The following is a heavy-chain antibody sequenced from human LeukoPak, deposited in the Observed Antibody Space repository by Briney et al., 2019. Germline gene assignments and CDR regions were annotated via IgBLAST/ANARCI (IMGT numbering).Heavy chain of an antibody. J-gene: IGHJ4*02. V-gene: IGHV1-69*05. CDR1: GGTFSSYA. Sequence: GSSVTVSCTASGGTFSSYAISWVRQAPGQGLEWMGGIIPIFGTANYAQKFQGRVTITTDESTSTAYMELSSLRSDDTAVYYCARDWGIAAAGDYWGQGTLVTVSS. D-gene: IGHD6-13*01. CDR3: ARDWGIAAAGDY. CDR2: IIPIFGTA.